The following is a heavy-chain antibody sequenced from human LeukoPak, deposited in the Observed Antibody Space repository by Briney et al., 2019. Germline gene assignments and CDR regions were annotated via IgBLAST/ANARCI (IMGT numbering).Heavy chain of an antibody. CDR1: GFTFTSYA. CDR3: ARSSSGWYSFDY. V-gene: IGHV3-23*01. D-gene: IGHD6-19*01. CDR2: VSRSGSST. Sequence: GGSLRLSFAASGFTFTSYAMSWVRQAPGKGLEWVSGVSRSGSSTKYADNVKGRFIISGDNPKNTLYLQMNSLRAEDTAVYYCARSSSGWYSFDYWGQGTLVTVSS. J-gene: IGHJ4*02.